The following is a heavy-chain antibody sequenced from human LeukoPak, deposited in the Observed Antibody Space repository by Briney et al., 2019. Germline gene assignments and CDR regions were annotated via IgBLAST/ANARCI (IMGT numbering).Heavy chain of an antibody. J-gene: IGHJ3*02. CDR2: ISYDGSNK. D-gene: IGHD3-22*01. Sequence: GGSLRLSCAASGFTFSSYAMHWVRQAPGKGLEWVAVISYDGSNKYYADSVKGRFTISRDNSKNTLYLQMNSLIAEDTAVYYCARDGDYCDSRGDAFDIWGQGAMVTVAS. V-gene: IGHV3-30-3*01. CDR1: GFTFSSYA. CDR3: ARDGDYCDSRGDAFDI.